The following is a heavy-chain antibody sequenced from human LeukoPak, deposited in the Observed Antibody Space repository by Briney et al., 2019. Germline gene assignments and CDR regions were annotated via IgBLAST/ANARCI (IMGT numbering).Heavy chain of an antibody. CDR2: IRYDGSNK. V-gene: IGHV3-30*02. CDR3: AAPSSSWSGRVFDY. CDR1: GFTFSSYG. J-gene: IGHJ4*02. Sequence: GGSLRLSCAASGFTFSSYGMHWVRQAPGKGLEWVAFIRYDGSNKYYADSVKGRFTISRDNSKNTLYLQMNSLRAEDTAVYYCAAPSSSWSGRVFDYWGQGTLVTVSS. D-gene: IGHD6-13*01.